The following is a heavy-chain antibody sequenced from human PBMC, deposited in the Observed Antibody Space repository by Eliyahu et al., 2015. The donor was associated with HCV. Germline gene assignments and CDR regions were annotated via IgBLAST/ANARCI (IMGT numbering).Heavy chain of an antibody. V-gene: IGHV3-48*01. D-gene: IGHD3-22*01. Sequence: DVQLVESGGGLVQPGGSLRLSCAASGFXFRNXSVXWXRQAPGKGLEWGSYISSSSTTISYADSVKGRFTISRDNAKNSLYLQMNSLRAEDTAVYFCARIRCPDTYEGSGYCLEPRGYAFDLWGQGTMVTVSS. J-gene: IGHJ3*01. CDR1: GFXFRNXS. CDR3: ARIRCPDTYEGSGYCLEPRGYAFDL. CDR2: ISSSSTTI.